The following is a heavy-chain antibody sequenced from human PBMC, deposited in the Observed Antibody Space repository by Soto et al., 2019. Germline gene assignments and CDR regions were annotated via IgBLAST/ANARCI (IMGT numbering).Heavy chain of an antibody. CDR3: SVVTHPYYFDY. J-gene: IGHJ4*02. V-gene: IGHV1-2*02. CDR2: INPNSGGT. CDR1: GYTFTGYY. D-gene: IGHD3-22*01. Sequence: ASVKVSCKASGYTFTGYYMHWVRQAPGRGLEWMGWINPNSGGTNYAQKFQGRVTMTRDTSISTAYMELSRLRSDDTAVYYCSVVTHPYYFDYWGQGTLVTVSS.